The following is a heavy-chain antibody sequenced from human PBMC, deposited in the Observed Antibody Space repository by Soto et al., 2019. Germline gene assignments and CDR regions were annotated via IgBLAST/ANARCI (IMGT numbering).Heavy chain of an antibody. D-gene: IGHD1-1*01. CDR3: ARHVVAARGWVEEPL. V-gene: IGHV5-10-1*01. CDR1: GYSFTSFW. J-gene: IGHJ4*02. Sequence: EVQLVQSGAEVKKPGESLRISCKGSGYSFTSFWISWVRQMPGKGLEWMGRIDPSDSYTNYSPSFQGHVTISADKSISTAYLQWSSLKASDTAMYYCARHVVAARGWVEEPLWGQGTLVTVSS. CDR2: IDPSDSYT.